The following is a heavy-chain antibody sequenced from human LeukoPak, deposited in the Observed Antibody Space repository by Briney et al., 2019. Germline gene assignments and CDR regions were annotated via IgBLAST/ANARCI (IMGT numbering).Heavy chain of an antibody. CDR1: GYTFTGYY. CDR3: ARANDCSSTSCYEADFDY. J-gene: IGHJ4*02. CDR2: INPNSGGT. Sequence: ASVKVSCKASGYTFTGYYMHWERQAPGQGLEWMGWINPNSGGTNYAQKFQGRVTMTRDTSISTAYMELSRLRSDDTAVYYCARANDCSSTSCYEADFDYWGQGTLVTVSS. V-gene: IGHV1-2*02. D-gene: IGHD2-2*01.